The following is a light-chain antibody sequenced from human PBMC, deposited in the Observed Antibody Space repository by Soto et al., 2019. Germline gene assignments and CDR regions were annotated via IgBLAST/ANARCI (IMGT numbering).Light chain of an antibody. CDR1: QGSSSY. CDR3: QQFKSYPLT. J-gene: IGKJ4*01. V-gene: IGKV1-8*01. CDR2: AAS. Sequence: LRMSQSPSSFPASTGDRVSITCRAKQGSSSYLAWYQQKPGKAPKLLIYAASTLPSGVPSRFSGSGSGTDFTLTISSLQPEDFATYYCQQFKSYPLTFGQGTKVDIK.